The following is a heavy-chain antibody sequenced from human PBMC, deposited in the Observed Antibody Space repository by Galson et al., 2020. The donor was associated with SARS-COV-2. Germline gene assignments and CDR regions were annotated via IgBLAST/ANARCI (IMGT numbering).Heavy chain of an antibody. J-gene: IGHJ3*02. V-gene: IGHV3-21*01. D-gene: IGHD2-15*01. Sequence: NSGGSLRLSCAASGFTFSSYSMNWVRQAPGKGLEWVSSISSSSSYIYYADSVKGRFTISRDNAKNSLYLQMNSLRAEDTAVYYCACSGGNNGRLVAAFDIWGQGTMVTVSS. CDR1: GFTFSSYS. CDR3: ACSGGNNGRLVAAFDI. CDR2: ISSSSSYI.